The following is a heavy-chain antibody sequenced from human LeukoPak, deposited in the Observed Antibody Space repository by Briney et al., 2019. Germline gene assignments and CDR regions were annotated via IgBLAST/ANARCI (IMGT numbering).Heavy chain of an antibody. CDR2: ISYDGSNK. CDR3: ARDLAVAGPDY. V-gene: IGHV3-30-3*01. J-gene: IGHJ4*02. CDR1: GFTFSSYA. Sequence: GRSLRVSCAASGFTFSSYAMHWVRQAPGKGLEWVAVISYDGSNKYYADSVKGRFTISRDNSKNTLYLQMNSLRAEDTAVYYCARDLAVAGPDYWGQGTLVTVSS. D-gene: IGHD6-19*01.